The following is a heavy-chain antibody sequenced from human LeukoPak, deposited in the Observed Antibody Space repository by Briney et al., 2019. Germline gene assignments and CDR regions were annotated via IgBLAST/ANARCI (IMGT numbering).Heavy chain of an antibody. Sequence: GASVKVSCKASGYTFTGHYMHWVRQAPGQGLEWMGWINPNSGGTNYAQKFQGRVTMTRDTSISTAYMELSRLRSDDTAVYYCARDRITMVRGVNDNWFDPWGQGTLVTVSS. J-gene: IGHJ5*02. CDR2: INPNSGGT. CDR1: GYTFTGHY. V-gene: IGHV1-2*02. D-gene: IGHD3-10*01. CDR3: ARDRITMVRGVNDNWFDP.